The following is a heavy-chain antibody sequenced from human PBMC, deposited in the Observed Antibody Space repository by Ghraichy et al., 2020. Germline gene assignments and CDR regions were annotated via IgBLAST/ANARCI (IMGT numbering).Heavy chain of an antibody. V-gene: IGHV4-31*03. CDR3: ARGRMLAARPYYFDY. CDR2: IYFSGST. D-gene: IGHD2-15*01. CDR1: GGSISSGGHY. Sequence: SETLSLTCTVSGGSISSGGHYWSWIRQHPGKGLEWIGYIYFSGSTYYSPSLKSRVSISLDTSKNQFSLKLSSVTAADTAVYYCARGRMLAARPYYFDYWGQGTLVTVSS. J-gene: IGHJ4*02.